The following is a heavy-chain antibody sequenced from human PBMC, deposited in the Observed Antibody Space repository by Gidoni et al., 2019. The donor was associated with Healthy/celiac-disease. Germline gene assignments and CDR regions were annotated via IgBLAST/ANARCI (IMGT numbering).Heavy chain of an antibody. J-gene: IGHJ2*01. V-gene: IGHV3-30*01. CDR3: ARDFRDSSGYYWYFDL. D-gene: IGHD3-22*01. Sequence: QVQLVASGGGVVQPGRSLRLSCAASGFTLRSYAMHWVRQAPGKGLEWVAVISYDGSNKYYADSGKGRFTISRDNSKNTLYLQMNSLRAEDTAVYYCARDFRDSSGYYWYFDLWGRGTLVTVSS. CDR2: ISYDGSNK. CDR1: GFTLRSYA.